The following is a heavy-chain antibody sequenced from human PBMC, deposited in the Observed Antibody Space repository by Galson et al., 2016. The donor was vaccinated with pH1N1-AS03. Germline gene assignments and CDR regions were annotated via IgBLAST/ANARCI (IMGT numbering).Heavy chain of an antibody. D-gene: IGHD2/OR15-2a*01. Sequence: PALVKPPQTLTLTCSVSGVSVTSSGVGVGWFRQPPGKALEWLALVYWDETRRYSPSLKNRLTITKDSSKNQVVLTVTSVDPMDIATYFCALPNSGGNAFEIWGRGTMGTVSS. J-gene: IGHJ3*02. CDR2: VYWDETR. CDR1: GVSVTSSGVG. V-gene: IGHV2-5*02. CDR3: ALPNSGGNAFEI.